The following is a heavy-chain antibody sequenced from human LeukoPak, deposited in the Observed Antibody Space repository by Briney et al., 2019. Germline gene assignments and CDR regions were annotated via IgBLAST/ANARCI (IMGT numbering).Heavy chain of an antibody. CDR1: GFTFTSSA. CDR2: IVVGSGNT. D-gene: IGHD2-2*01. J-gene: IGHJ4*02. V-gene: IGHV1-58*01. CDR3: AAVGYCSSTSCYDRENYFDY. Sequence: ASVKVSCKASGFTFTSSAVQWARQARGQRLEWIGWIVVGSGNTNYAQKFQERVTITRDMSTSTAYMELSSLRSEDTAVYYCAAVGYCSSTSCYDRENYFDYWGQGTLVTVSS.